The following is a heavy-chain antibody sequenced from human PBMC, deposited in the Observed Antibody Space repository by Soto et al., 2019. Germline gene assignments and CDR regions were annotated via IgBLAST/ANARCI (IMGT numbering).Heavy chain of an antibody. J-gene: IGHJ4*02. CDR1: GFTFSTYS. CDR3: AKGPSYYFDY. V-gene: IGHV3-21*04. Sequence: PGGSLRLSCAASGFTFSTYSMNWVRQAPGKGLEWVSPISSSSSYIYYADSVKGRFTISRDNSKNTLYLQMNSLRAEDTAVYYCAKGPSYYFDYWGQGTLVTVSS. CDR2: ISSSSSYI.